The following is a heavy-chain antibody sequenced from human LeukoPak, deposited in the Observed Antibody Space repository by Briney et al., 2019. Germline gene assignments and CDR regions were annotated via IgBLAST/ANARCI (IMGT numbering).Heavy chain of an antibody. J-gene: IGHJ6*03. V-gene: IGHV3-30*02. Sequence: GGSLRLSCAASGFTFSTYGLHWVRQAPGKGLEWVAFIQFDGNNKYYTDSVKGRFTISRDNSKNTLYLQMNSLRAEDTAIYYCAKNGDRGAYCTGGTCYPYFYYYMDVWGKGTTVTI. CDR1: GFTFSTYG. D-gene: IGHD2-15*01. CDR3: AKNGDRGAYCTGGTCYPYFYYYMDV. CDR2: IQFDGNNK.